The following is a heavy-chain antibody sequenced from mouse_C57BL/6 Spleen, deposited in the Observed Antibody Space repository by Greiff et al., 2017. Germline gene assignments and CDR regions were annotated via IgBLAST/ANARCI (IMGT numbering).Heavy chain of an antibody. CDR2: IDPSDSYT. V-gene: IGHV1-59*01. CDR3: ASYYGSSHYAMDY. CDR1: GYTFTSYW. Sequence: QVQLQQPGAELVRPGTSVKLSCKASGYTFTSYWMHWVKQRPGQGLEWIGVIDPSDSYTNYNQKFKGKATLTVDTSSSTAYMQLSSLTSEDSAVYYCASYYGSSHYAMDYWGKGTLVTVSS. D-gene: IGHD1-1*01. J-gene: IGHJ4*01.